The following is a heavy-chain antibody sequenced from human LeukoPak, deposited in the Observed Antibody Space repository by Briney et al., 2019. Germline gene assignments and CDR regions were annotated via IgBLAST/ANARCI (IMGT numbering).Heavy chain of an antibody. CDR2: ISSSGTIT. CDR1: GFTFSRFS. V-gene: IGHV3-48*02. D-gene: IGHD1-26*01. J-gene: IGHJ4*02. Sequence: PGESLRLSCAASGFTFSRFSMNWVRQAPGKGLELVLHISSSGTITHYADSVKGRFTITRDNANNLTFLQMNSLRDEGTAVYYCARDRLGGTDSWGQGTLVTV. CDR3: ARDRLGGTDS.